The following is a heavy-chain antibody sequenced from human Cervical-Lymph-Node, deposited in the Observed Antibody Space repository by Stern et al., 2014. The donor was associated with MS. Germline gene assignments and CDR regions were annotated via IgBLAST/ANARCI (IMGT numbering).Heavy chain of an antibody. CDR2: LYPGDSDT. D-gene: IGHD4-17*01. CDR1: GYSFTANW. CDR3: ARDYGDYAFDY. J-gene: IGHJ4*02. V-gene: IGHV5-51*01. Sequence: VQLLQPGAEVKKPGESLKISCKGSGYSFTANWIAWVRQMPGKGLEWMGILYPGDSDTRYSPSFQGQFTISADKSISTAYLQWSSLKASDTAMYYCARDYGDYAFDYWGQGTLVTVSS.